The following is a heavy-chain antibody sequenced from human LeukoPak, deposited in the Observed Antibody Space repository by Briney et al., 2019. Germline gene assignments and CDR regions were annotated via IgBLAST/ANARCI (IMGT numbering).Heavy chain of an antibody. D-gene: IGHD2-2*01. CDR2: ISAYNGNT. V-gene: IGHV1-18*04. CDR1: GYTLTSYG. CDR3: ARGGRSNIVVVPAAHTYDY. J-gene: IGHJ4*02. Sequence: ASVTVSCKASGYTLTSYGISWVRQAPGQGLEWMGWISAYNGNTNYAQKLQGRVTMTTNTSTSTAYMELRSLRSDDTAVYYCARGGRSNIVVVPAAHTYDYWGQGTLVTVSS.